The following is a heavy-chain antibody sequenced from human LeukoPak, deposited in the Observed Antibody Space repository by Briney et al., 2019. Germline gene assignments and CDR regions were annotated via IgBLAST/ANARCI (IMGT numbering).Heavy chain of an antibody. CDR2: INHSGST. V-gene: IGHV4-34*01. CDR1: GGSFSGYY. J-gene: IGHJ1*01. CDR3: ARMRPYYYDSSGYYFEYFQH. Sequence: NSSETLSLTCAAYGGSFSGYYWSWIRQPPGKGLEWIGEINHSGSTNYNPSLKSRVTISVDTSKNQFSLKLSSVTAADTAVYYCARMRPYYYDSSGYYFEYFQHWGQGTLVTVSS. D-gene: IGHD3-22*01.